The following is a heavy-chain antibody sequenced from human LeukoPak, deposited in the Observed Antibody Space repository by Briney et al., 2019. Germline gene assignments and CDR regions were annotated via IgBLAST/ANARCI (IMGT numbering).Heavy chain of an antibody. CDR1: GFTFSSYW. J-gene: IGHJ6*03. D-gene: IGHD2-15*01. V-gene: IGHV3-7*01. CDR2: IKQDGSEK. Sequence: GGSLRLSCAASGFTFSSYWMSWVRQAPGKGLEWVANIKQDGSEKYYVDSVKGRFTISRHNAKKSLYLQMNSLRAEDTAVYYCARPPSAYYYYMDVWGKGTTVTVSS. CDR3: ARPPSAYYYYMDV.